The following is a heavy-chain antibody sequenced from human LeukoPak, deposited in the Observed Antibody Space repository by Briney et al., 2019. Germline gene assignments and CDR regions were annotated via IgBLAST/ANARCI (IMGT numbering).Heavy chain of an antibody. CDR2: TDRNTRNP. J-gene: IGHJ5*02. CDR3: VRDVGNYDSRGYYLGWFDP. CDR1: GYTFRNYG. D-gene: IGHD3-22*01. V-gene: IGHV7-4-1*02. Sequence: ASVKVSCTASGYTFRNYGINWVRQAPGQGLEWMGWTDRNTRNPTYAHGFTGRFVFSLDTSVTTAYLQISSLKAEDTAVYYCVRDVGNYDSRGYYLGWFDPWGQGTLVTVFS.